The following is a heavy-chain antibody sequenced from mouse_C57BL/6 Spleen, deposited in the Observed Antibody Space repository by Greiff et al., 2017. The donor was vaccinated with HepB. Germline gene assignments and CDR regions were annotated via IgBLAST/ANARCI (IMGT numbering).Heavy chain of an antibody. CDR1: GFSLTSYA. CDR3: ARVPSMIKYAMDY. J-gene: IGHJ4*01. Sequence: QVQLQQSGPGLVAPSQSLSITCTVSGFSLTSYAISWVRQPPGKGLEWLGVIWTGGGTNYNSALKSRLSISKDNSKSQVFLKMNSLQTDDTARYYCARVPSMIKYAMDYWGQGTSVTVAS. D-gene: IGHD2-4*01. V-gene: IGHV2-9-1*01. CDR2: IWTGGGT.